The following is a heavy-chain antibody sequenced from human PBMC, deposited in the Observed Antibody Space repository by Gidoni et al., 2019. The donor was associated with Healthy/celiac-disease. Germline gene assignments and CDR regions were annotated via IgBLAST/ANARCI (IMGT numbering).Heavy chain of an antibody. Sequence: QVQLVESGGGVVQPGRGLRHSCAASGFTFSSYAMHWVRQAPGKGLEWVAVISYDGSNKYYADSVKGRFTISRDNSKNTLYLQMNSLRAEDTAVYYCARDRPQLGQYGMDVWGQGTTVTVSS. CDR1: GFTFSSYA. D-gene: IGHD6-13*01. J-gene: IGHJ6*02. V-gene: IGHV3-30-3*01. CDR3: ARDRPQLGQYGMDV. CDR2: ISYDGSNK.